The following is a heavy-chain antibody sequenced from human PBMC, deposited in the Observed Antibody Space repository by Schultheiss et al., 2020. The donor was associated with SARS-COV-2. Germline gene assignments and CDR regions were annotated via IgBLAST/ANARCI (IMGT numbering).Heavy chain of an antibody. J-gene: IGHJ6*02. Sequence: ASVKVSCKASGYTFTSYGISWVRQAPGQGLEWMGWISAYNGNTNYAQKFQGRVTMTADTSIGTAYMGLSRLTSDDTALYYCAREQFLEWSHPRPYGMDVWGQGTTVTVSS. CDR2: ISAYNGNT. CDR1: GYTFTSYG. CDR3: AREQFLEWSHPRPYGMDV. D-gene: IGHD3-3*01. V-gene: IGHV1-18*01.